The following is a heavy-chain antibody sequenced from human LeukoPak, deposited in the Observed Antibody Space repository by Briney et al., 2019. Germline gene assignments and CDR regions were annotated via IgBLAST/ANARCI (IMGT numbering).Heavy chain of an antibody. Sequence: ASVKVSCKASGYTFTSYYMHWVRQAPGQGLEWMGIINPSGGSTSYAQKFQGRVTMTRDTSTSTVYMELSGLRSEDTATYYCASERGFSGYTFDYWGQGIMVTVSS. CDR2: INPSGGST. J-gene: IGHJ4*02. CDR1: GYTFTSYY. D-gene: IGHD5-12*01. V-gene: IGHV1-46*01. CDR3: ASERGFSGYTFDY.